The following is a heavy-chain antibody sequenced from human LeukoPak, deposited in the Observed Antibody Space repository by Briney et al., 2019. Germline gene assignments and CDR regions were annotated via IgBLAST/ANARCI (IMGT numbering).Heavy chain of an antibody. J-gene: IGHJ6*03. V-gene: IGHV5-51*01. CDR3: ARHVYGGDYYYYYMDV. CDR1: GYKFASYY. Sequence: GESLKISCKGSGYKFASYYIAWVRQKPGKGLEWMGIIYPGDSKTRYNPSFQGQVTFSVDKPTTTAYLQWSNLEASDTAIYYCARHVYGGDYYYYYMDVWGKGTTVTVSS. CDR2: IYPGDSKT. D-gene: IGHD4-23*01.